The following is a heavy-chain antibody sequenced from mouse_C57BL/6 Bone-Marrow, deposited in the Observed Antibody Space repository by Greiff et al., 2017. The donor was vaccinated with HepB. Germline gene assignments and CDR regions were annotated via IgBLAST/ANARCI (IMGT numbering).Heavy chain of an antibody. J-gene: IGHJ3*01. Sequence: VQLQESGAELARPGASVKLSCKASGYTFTSYGISWVKQRTGQGLEWIGEIYPRSGNTYYNEKFKGKATLTADKSSSTAYMELRSLTSEDSAVYFCAREGSSGYVAYWGQGTLVTVSA. V-gene: IGHV1-81*01. D-gene: IGHD3-2*02. CDR1: GYTFTSYG. CDR3: AREGSSGYVAY. CDR2: IYPRSGNT.